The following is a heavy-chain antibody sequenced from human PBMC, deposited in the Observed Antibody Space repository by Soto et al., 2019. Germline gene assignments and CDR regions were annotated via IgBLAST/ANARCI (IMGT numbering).Heavy chain of an antibody. CDR1: GGTFSSYA. Sequence: QVQLVQSGAEVKKPGSSVKVSCKASGGTFSSYAISWVRQAPGQGLEWMGGIIPISDTTNYAQTFQGRVTITADESTSTAYMELSSLRSEDTSVYYCARSQGSSTSLEIYYYYDYGMDVWGQGTRVTVSS. D-gene: IGHD2-2*01. CDR2: IIPISDTT. J-gene: IGHJ6*02. CDR3: ARSQGSSTSLEIYYYYDYGMDV. V-gene: IGHV1-69*01.